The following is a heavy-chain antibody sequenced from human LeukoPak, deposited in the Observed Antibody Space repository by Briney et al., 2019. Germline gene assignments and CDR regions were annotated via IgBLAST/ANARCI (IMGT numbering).Heavy chain of an antibody. CDR3: ARVEILGSSSGGWFDP. Sequence: ASVKVSCKASGYTFTSYGISWVRQAPGQGLEWMGWIRAYKGNTNYAQKLQGRVTMTTDKSTSRAYMELRSLRSDDTAVYYCARVEILGSSSGGWFDPWGQGTLVTVSS. CDR2: IRAYKGNT. V-gene: IGHV1-18*01. J-gene: IGHJ5*02. D-gene: IGHD6-6*01. CDR1: GYTFTSYG.